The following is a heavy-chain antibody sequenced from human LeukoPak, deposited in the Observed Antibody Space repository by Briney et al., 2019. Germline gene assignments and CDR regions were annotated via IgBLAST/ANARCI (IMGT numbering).Heavy chain of an antibody. J-gene: IGHJ2*01. V-gene: IGHV3-9*01. CDR2: ISWSSDHT. Sequence: GRSLRLSCAAAEFKFDDYAMHWVRQGPGKGLEWVAGISWSSDHTGYAESVKGRFTISRDNARNALYLQMDGLRRDDTALYYCVRSVVVVAATPPHFDLWGRGTQVIVSS. CDR3: VRSVVVVAATPPHFDL. CDR1: EFKFDDYA. D-gene: IGHD2-15*01.